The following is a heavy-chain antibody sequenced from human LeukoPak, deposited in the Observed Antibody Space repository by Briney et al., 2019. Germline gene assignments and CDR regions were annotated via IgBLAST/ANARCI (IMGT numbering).Heavy chain of an antibody. CDR2: ISDDGSNK. CDR1: GFTFSSYG. V-gene: IGHV3-30*03. J-gene: IGHJ5*02. Sequence: GGSLRLSCAASGFTFSSYGMHWVRQAPGKGLEWVAVISDDGSNKYYADSVKGRFTISRDTSKNTLYLQMNSLRAEDTAVYYCATDFYDSTWGQGTLVTVSS. D-gene: IGHD3-22*01. CDR3: ATDFYDST.